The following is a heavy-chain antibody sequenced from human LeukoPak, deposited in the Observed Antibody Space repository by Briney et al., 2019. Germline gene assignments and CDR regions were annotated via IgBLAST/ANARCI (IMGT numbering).Heavy chain of an antibody. CDR2: INHSGST. V-gene: IGHV4-34*01. J-gene: IGHJ4*02. CDR3: ARAADRYNFPRNFDY. CDR1: SGSFSGYF. D-gene: IGHD1-14*01. Sequence: PSETLSLTCAVYSGSFSGYFWSWIRQPPGKGLEWIGEINHSGSTNYNPSLKSRVTISLDTSKNQFSLKLNSVTAADTALYYCARAADRYNFPRNFDYWGQGTLVTVSS.